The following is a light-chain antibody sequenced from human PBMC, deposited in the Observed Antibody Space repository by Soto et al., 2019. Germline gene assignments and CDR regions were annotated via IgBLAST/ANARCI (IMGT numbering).Light chain of an antibody. Sequence: EVVMTQSPATLSMSPGERATLSCSAGQNIGTSLVWSQQKPGQSPRLLIYDASHRATGVPARFSGSGSGTDFTLTISGLEPEDFAVYYCQQRSVWPITFGQGTRLEIK. CDR2: DAS. J-gene: IGKJ5*01. V-gene: IGKV3-11*01. CDR3: QQRSVWPIT. CDR1: QNIGTS.